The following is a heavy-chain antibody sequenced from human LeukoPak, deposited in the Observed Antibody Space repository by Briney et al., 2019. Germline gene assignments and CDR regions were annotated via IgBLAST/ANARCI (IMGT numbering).Heavy chain of an antibody. CDR3: VKVNYFESSGSPDLYFDY. D-gene: IGHD3-22*01. CDR1: GFTFSNYA. J-gene: IGHJ4*02. V-gene: IGHV3-23*01. CDR2: TSDSGGNS. Sequence: GGSLRLSCAASGFTFSNYAMGWVRQAPGKGLEWVSATSDSGGNSYYGDSVKGRFTISRDNSKNTLYLQMNSLRAEDTAVFYCVKVNYFESSGSPDLYFDYWGQGTLATVSS.